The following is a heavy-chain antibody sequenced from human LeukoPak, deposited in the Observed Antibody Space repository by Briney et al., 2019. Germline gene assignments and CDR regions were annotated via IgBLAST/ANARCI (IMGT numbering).Heavy chain of an antibody. CDR3: ARSYYGSGSYYGPRDAFDI. CDR2: IYPGDSDT. D-gene: IGHD3-10*01. J-gene: IGHJ3*02. V-gene: IGHV5-51*01. CDR1: GSSFTSYW. Sequence: GASLKISCKGSGSSFTSYWIGWVRQMPGKGLEWMGIIYPGDSDTRYSPSFQGQVTISADKSISTAYLQWSSLKASDTAMYYCARSYYGSGSYYGPRDAFDIWGQGTMVTVSS.